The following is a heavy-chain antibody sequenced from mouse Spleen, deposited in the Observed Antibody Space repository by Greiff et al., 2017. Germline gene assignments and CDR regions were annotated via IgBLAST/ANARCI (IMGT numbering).Heavy chain of an antibody. Sequence: QVQLQQPGAELVRPGSSVTLSCKASGYTFTSYWMHWVKPRPIQGLEWIGNIDPSDSEPHYNQKFKDKATLTVAKSSSTAYMQLSSLTSEDSAVYYCARPFDYGGQGTTLTVAS. CDR2: IDPSDSEP. CDR1: GYTFTSYW. V-gene: IGHV1-52*01. J-gene: IGHJ2*01. CDR3: ARPFDY.